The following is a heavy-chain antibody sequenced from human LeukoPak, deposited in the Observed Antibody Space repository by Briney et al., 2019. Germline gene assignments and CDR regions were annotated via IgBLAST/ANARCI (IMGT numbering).Heavy chain of an antibody. CDR3: AREGTGTIDY. J-gene: IGHJ4*02. Sequence: PGGSLRLSWAASGFIFRSYAMSWVRQGPGKGLQWVSSISGSGANTYNADSVKGRFTMARDNTKTTLYVQMNSLRAQDTAVYYCAREGTGTIDYWGQGTLVTVSS. CDR2: ISGSGANT. V-gene: IGHV3-23*01. CDR1: GFIFRSYA. D-gene: IGHD1-1*01.